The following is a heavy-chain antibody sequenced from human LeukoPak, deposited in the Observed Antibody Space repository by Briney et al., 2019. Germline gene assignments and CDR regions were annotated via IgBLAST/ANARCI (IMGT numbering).Heavy chain of an antibody. J-gene: IGHJ4*02. V-gene: IGHV1-24*01. CDR1: GYTLTELS. CDR3: ATIRRFENYFGY. CDR2: FDPEDGET. D-gene: IGHD3-9*01. Sequence: ASVKVSCKVSGYTLTELSMHWVRQAPGKGLEWMGGFDPEDGETIYAQKFQGRVTMTEDTSTDTAYMELSSLRSEDTAVYYCATIRRFENYFGYWGQGTLVTVSS.